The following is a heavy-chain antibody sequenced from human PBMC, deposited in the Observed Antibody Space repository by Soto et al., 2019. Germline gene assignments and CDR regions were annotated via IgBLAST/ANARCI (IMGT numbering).Heavy chain of an antibody. Sequence: PSETLSLTCTVSGGSISSSSYYWGWIRQPPGKGLEWIGSIYYSGSTYYNPSLKSRVTISVDTSKNQFSLKLSSVTAADTAVYYCARRIVVVTIFGVVIESDDAFDIWGQGTMVTVSS. D-gene: IGHD3-3*01. J-gene: IGHJ3*02. CDR2: IYYSGST. V-gene: IGHV4-39*01. CDR3: ARRIVVVTIFGVVIESDDAFDI. CDR1: GGSISSSSYY.